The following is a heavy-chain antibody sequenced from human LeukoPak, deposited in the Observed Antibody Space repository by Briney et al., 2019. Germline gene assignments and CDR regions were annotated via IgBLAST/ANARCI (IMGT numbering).Heavy chain of an antibody. CDR3: AKVPSYSSGWYGDY. Sequence: GGPLRLSCAASGFTFSSYAMSWVRQAPGKGLEWVSAISGSGGSTYYADSVKGRFTISRDNSKNTLYLQMNSLRAEDTAVYYCAKVPSYSSGWYGDYWGQGTLVTVSS. CDR2: ISGSGGST. J-gene: IGHJ4*02. CDR1: GFTFSSYA. V-gene: IGHV3-23*01. D-gene: IGHD6-19*01.